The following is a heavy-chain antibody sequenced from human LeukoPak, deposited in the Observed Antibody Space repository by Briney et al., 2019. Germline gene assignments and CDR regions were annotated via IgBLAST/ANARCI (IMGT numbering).Heavy chain of an antibody. CDR1: GFTFSSYG. CDR3: ENAALGDDAFDI. CDR2: ISGSGGST. D-gene: IGHD3-16*01. V-gene: IGHV3-23*01. Sequence: PGGSLRLSCAASGFTFSSYGMSWVRQAPGKGLEWVSAISGSGGSTYYADSVKGRFTISRDNSKNTLYLQMNSLRAEDTAVYYCENAALGDDAFDIWGQGTMVTVSS. J-gene: IGHJ3*02.